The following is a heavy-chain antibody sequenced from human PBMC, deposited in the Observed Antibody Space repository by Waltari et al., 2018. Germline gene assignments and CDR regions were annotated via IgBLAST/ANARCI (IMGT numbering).Heavy chain of an antibody. J-gene: IGHJ2*01. V-gene: IGHV3-48*04. CDR3: AGIRRGYWFFDL. D-gene: IGHD3-10*01. CDR2: SSSSIDWL. CDR1: GFTFTTYS. Sequence: DVQLVESGGGLVQPGGSLRLSCAASGFTFTTYSMNWVRQAPGKGLEWIAYSSSSIDWLYSADSGKGRFAISRDNAKNSVYLQMNSLRADDTAVYYCAGIRRGYWFFDLWGRGTLVTVSS.